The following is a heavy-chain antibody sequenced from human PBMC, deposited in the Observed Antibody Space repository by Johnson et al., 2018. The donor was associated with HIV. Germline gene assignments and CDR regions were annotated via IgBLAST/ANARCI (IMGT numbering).Heavy chain of an antibody. V-gene: IGHV3-33*01. CDR1: GFTFSSYG. D-gene: IGHD4-11*01. Sequence: QLVESGGGVVQPGRSLRLSCAASGFTFSSYGMHWVRQAPGKGLEWVAVIWYDGSNKYYADSVKGRFTISRDNSKNTLYLQMNSLRAEDTAVYYCAREKTTPDAFDIWGQGTMVTVSS. CDR2: IWYDGSNK. J-gene: IGHJ3*02. CDR3: AREKTTPDAFDI.